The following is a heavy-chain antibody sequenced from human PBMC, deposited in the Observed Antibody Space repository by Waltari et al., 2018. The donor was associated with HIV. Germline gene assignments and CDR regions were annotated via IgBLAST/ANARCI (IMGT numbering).Heavy chain of an antibody. CDR3: ARASGYYYGSGMPPNWFDP. J-gene: IGHJ5*02. D-gene: IGHD3-10*01. V-gene: IGHV1-3*01. Sequence: QVQLVQSGAEVKKPGASVKVSCKASGYTFTSYAMHWVRQAPGQRLEWMGWINAGNGNTKYSQKFQGRVTITRDTSASTAYMELSSLRSEDTAVYYCARASGYYYGSGMPPNWFDPWGQRTLVTVSS. CDR2: INAGNGNT. CDR1: GYTFTSYA.